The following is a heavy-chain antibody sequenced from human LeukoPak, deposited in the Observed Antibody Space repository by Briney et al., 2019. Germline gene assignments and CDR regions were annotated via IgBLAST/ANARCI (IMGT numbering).Heavy chain of an antibody. Sequence: GGSLRLSCAASGFTFSNYAINWVRQAPGRGLEWVSIISGTGGTTYYADSVKGRFTISRDNSKDTLYLQMNSLRAEDTAVYYCARDFYGSGSYYNGHYYYYGMDVWGKGTTVTVSS. V-gene: IGHV3-23*01. CDR2: ISGTGGTT. D-gene: IGHD3-10*01. CDR1: GFTFSNYA. CDR3: ARDFYGSGSYYNGHYYYYGMDV. J-gene: IGHJ6*04.